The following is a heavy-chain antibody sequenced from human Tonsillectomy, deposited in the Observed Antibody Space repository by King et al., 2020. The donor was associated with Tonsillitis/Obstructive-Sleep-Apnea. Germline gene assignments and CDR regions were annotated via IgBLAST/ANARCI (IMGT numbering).Heavy chain of an antibody. J-gene: IGHJ6*02. CDR2: IRNKANDYTT. V-gene: IGHV3-72*01. D-gene: IGHD1-26*01. Sequence: VQLVESGGGLVQPGGSLRLSCAASGFTFSDHYMDWVRQAPGKGLEWVGRIRNKANDYTTEYAASVKGRFTVSRDNSKYSLYLQMNSLKTEDTAVYYCATVSGLSRGSYYVGMDAWGPGTTVTVSS. CDR3: ATVSGLSRGSYYVGMDA. CDR1: GFTFSDHY.